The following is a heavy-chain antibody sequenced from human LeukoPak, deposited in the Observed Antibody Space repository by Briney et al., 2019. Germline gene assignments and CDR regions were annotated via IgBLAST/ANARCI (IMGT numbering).Heavy chain of an antibody. D-gene: IGHD3-10*01. Sequence: GGSLRLSCAASGFTFSSYSMNWVRQAPGKGLEWVSSISSSSSYIYYADSVKGRFTISRDNAKNSLYLQMNSLRAEDTATYYCAKLSRDDYFDYWGQGTLVTVSS. CDR1: GFTFSSYS. V-gene: IGHV3-21*04. CDR3: AKLSRDDYFDY. CDR2: ISSSSSYI. J-gene: IGHJ4*02.